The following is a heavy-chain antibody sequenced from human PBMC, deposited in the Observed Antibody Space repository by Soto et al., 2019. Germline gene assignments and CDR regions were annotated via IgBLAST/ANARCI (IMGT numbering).Heavy chain of an antibody. CDR2: IYWDDDK. CDR3: AHAPGIAVTTNWFDP. CDR1: GFSLSTSEVG. D-gene: IGHD6-19*01. V-gene: IGHV2-5*02. Sequence: QITLKESGPTLVKPTQTLTLTSTFSGFSLSTSEVGVGWIRQPPGKALQWLALIYWDDDKRYSPSLKSRLTITKDTSKNQVVLTMTNMDPVDTATYYCAHAPGIAVTTNWFDPWGQGILVTVSS. J-gene: IGHJ5*02.